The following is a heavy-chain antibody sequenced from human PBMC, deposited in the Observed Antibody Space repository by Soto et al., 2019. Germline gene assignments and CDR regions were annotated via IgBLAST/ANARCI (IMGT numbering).Heavy chain of an antibody. Sequence: GGSLRLSCGVSGFTFGDYYMAWIRQAPGKGLEWISYISSSGGTIYYSDSVKGRFTISRDNAKNSLYLQMNSLRAEDTAVYYCAIDPLISGSGWDHWGQGTLVTVSS. D-gene: IGHD6-19*01. V-gene: IGHV3-11*01. CDR1: GFTFGDYY. CDR3: AIDPLISGSGWDH. CDR2: ISSSGGTI. J-gene: IGHJ4*02.